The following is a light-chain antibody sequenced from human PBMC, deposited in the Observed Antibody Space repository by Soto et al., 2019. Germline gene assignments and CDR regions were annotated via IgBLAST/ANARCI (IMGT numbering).Light chain of an antibody. V-gene: IGLV2-14*01. J-gene: IGLJ1*01. CDR1: SSDVGAYNY. CDR3: SSYTSATTYV. Sequence: QSXLTQPASVSGSPGRWITISCTGTSSDVGAYNYDSWYQQYPGEAPKVIIYDVSHRPAGVSNRFSGSKSGNTASLTISGLQTQDEADYYCSSYTSATTYVFGTGTKVSVL. CDR2: DVS.